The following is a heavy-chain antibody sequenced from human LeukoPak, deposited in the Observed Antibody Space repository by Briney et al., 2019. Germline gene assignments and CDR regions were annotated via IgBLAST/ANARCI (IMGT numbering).Heavy chain of an antibody. V-gene: IGHV3-13*04. D-gene: IGHD7-27*01. CDR1: GFTFSRYD. CDR2: IGTAGDT. J-gene: IGHJ4*02. CDR3: ANHELGDSRDY. Sequence: GGSLRLSCAASGFTFSRYDMHWVRQPTGKGLEGVSAIGTAGDTFYPDSVKGRFTIYREDPKNKLYLQLNSLRAEDTAVYYCANHELGDSRDYWGQRTLFTVSP.